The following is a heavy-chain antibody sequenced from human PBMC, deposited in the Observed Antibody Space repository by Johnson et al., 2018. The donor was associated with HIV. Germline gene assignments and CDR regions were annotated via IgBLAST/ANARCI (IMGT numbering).Heavy chain of an antibody. CDR1: GFTFRDYY. V-gene: IGHV3-11*04. J-gene: IGHJ3*02. D-gene: IGHD3-3*01. CDR3: ARDCPFGVAKRPSPSCAFDI. Sequence: QVQLVESGGDLVKPGGSLRLSCSASGFTFRDYYMSWIRQPPGTGLACVSYIIISGTTLSYADSVKCRFTISTDNAKNSLYLQMNSLRAEDTAVFYCARDCPFGVAKRPSPSCAFDIWGQGTIVTVSS. CDR2: IIISGTTL.